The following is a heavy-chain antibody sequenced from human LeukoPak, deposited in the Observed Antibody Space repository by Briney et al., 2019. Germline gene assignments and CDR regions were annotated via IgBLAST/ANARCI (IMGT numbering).Heavy chain of an antibody. V-gene: IGHV1-2*06. Sequence: ASVKVSCKASGYTFTGYYMHWVRQAPGQGLEWMGRINPNSGGTNYAQKFQGGVTMARDTSISTAYMELSRLRSDDTAVYYCARGQAHDASDIWGQGTMVTVSS. CDR3: ARGQAHDASDI. CDR1: GYTFTGYY. CDR2: INPNSGGT. J-gene: IGHJ3*02.